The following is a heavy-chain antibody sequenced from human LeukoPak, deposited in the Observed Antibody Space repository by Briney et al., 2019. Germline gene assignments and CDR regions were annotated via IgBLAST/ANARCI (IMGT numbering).Heavy chain of an antibody. J-gene: IGHJ6*02. V-gene: IGHV4-59*01. D-gene: IGHD4-17*01. Sequence: PSETLTLTCTVSGGSISHYYWSWIRQSPPKGLEWIGYIYYSGTTNYNPSLKSRVNISVETSRNQFSLQLRSVTAADTAVYYCAREDPQTTVPEGMDVWGQGTTVIVSS. CDR1: GGSISHYY. CDR2: IYYSGTT. CDR3: AREDPQTTVPEGMDV.